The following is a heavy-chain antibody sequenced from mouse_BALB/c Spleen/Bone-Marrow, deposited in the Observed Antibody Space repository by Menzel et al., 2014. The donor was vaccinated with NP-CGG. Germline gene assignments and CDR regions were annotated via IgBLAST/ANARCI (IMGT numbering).Heavy chain of an antibody. CDR1: GYSITRDYA. D-gene: IGHD2-4*01. CDR3: ARSSSYDYDVGFAY. V-gene: IGHV3-2*02. CDR2: ISYSGST. J-gene: IGHJ3*01. Sequence: EVKLKESGPGLVKPSQSLSLTCIVTGYSITRDYAWNWIRQFPGNKLEWMGYISYSGSTTYNPSPESRISITRDTSKNQFFLQLNSVTTEDTATYYCARSSSYDYDVGFAYWGQGTLVTVSA.